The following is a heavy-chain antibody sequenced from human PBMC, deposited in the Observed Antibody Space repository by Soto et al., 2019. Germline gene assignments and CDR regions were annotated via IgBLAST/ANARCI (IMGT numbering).Heavy chain of an antibody. V-gene: IGHV1-24*01. CDR1: GYTLTELS. J-gene: IGHJ4*02. D-gene: IGHD5-18*01. CDR2: FDPEDGET. CDR3: AATAMESYYFDY. Sequence: GASVKVSCKVSGYTLTELSMHWVRQAPGKGLEWMGGFDPEDGETIYAQKFQGRDTMTEDTSTDTAYMELSSLRSEDTAVYYCAATAMESYYFDYWGQGTLVTVSS.